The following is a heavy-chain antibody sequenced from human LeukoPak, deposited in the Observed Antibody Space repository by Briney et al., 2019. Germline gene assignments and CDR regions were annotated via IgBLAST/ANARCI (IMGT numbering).Heavy chain of an antibody. CDR2: IYYSGST. CDR1: GGSISSGDYY. J-gene: IGHJ3*02. CDR3: ARGLLDADAFDI. Sequence: SETLSLTCTVSGGSISSGDYYWSWIRQPPGKGLELIGYIYYSGSTYYNPSLKSRVTISVDTSKNQFSLKLSSVTAADTAVYYCARGLLDADAFDIWGQGTMVTVSS. D-gene: IGHD2-21*01. V-gene: IGHV4-30-4*01.